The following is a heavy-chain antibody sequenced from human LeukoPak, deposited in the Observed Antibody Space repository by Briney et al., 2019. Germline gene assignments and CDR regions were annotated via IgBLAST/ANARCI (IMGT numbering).Heavy chain of an antibody. D-gene: IGHD3-10*01. Sequence: GGSLRLSCAASGFTFSSYAMSWVRQAPGKGLEWVSSISSSSSYIYYADSVKGRFTISRDNAKNSLYLQMNSLRAEDTAVYYCARGGKDYFDYWGQGTLVTVSS. J-gene: IGHJ4*02. CDR1: GFTFSSYA. V-gene: IGHV3-21*01. CDR3: ARGGKDYFDY. CDR2: ISSSSSYI.